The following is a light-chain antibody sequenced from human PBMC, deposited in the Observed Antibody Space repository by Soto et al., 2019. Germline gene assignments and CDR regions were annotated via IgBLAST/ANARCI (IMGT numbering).Light chain of an antibody. J-gene: IGKJ1*01. V-gene: IGKV2-28*01. CDR2: LAS. CDR3: RHALPTLSVWT. CDR1: QSLLNSNGNNF. Sequence: EIVLTQSPLSLPVTPGEPASISCSSSQSLLNSNGNNFLYWYLQKPGQSPQLLIYLASNRASGVINRFSGSGSGTYFTLNITRVEVVDVAVYFCRHALPTLSVWTFGQRTKLEIK.